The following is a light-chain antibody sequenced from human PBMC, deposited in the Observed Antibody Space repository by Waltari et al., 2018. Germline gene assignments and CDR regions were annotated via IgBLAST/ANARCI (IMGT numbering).Light chain of an antibody. CDR2: GVT. V-gene: IGLV2-23*02. J-gene: IGLJ3*02. CDR1: SRDVGAYNL. CDR3: SSYTQSRTRV. Sequence: QSALTQSASVSGSPGQSITISCTGTSRDVGAYNLVSWYQHLPGRAPNVILSGVTKRPSGISDRFSGSKSGNTASLTISGLQSEDEADYYCSSYTQSRTRVFGGGTKVTVL.